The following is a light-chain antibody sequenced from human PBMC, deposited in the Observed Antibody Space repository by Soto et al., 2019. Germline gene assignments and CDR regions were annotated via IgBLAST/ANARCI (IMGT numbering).Light chain of an antibody. V-gene: IGLV2-14*01. CDR2: DVS. J-gene: IGLJ2*01. CDR3: SSYTGSSTPLV. Sequence: QSVLTQPASVSGSPGQSITISCTGTSSDVGGYNYVSWYQQHPGKAPKLMIYDVSNRPLGVSNRFSGSKSGNTASLTISGLQAEDEADYYCSSYTGSSTPLVFGGGTKVTVL. CDR1: SSDVGGYNY.